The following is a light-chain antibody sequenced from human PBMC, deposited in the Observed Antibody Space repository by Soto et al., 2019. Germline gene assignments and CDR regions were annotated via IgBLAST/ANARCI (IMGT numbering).Light chain of an antibody. CDR2: DDR. CDR3: QVWDSNNDHYV. CDR1: NIGSKR. V-gene: IGLV3-21*02. J-gene: IGLJ1*01. Sequence: ELAQPPSVSVAPGQTARITCGGDNIGSKRVHWYQQRPGQAPVLVVYDDRDRPSGIPERFSGSNSGNTATLTISRVEAGDEAEYYCQVWDSNNDHYVFGTGTKVTVL.